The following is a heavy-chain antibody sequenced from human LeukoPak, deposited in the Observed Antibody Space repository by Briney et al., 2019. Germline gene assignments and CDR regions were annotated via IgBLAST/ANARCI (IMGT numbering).Heavy chain of an antibody. Sequence: ASVKVSCKASGNTFTDYYIHWVRQAPGQGLEWMGMINPTGGTTSYAQKFQGRVSLTSDTSTSTVYMDLSSLRSEDTAIYYCARDGGSSGYYGYWGQGTLVTVSS. J-gene: IGHJ4*02. V-gene: IGHV1-46*01. CDR1: GNTFTDYY. CDR3: ARDGGSSGYYGY. D-gene: IGHD3-22*01. CDR2: INPTGGTT.